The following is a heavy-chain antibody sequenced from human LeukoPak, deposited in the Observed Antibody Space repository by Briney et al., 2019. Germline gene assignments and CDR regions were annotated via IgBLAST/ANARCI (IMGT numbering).Heavy chain of an antibody. CDR3: ARVAPSYKNYYYYYMDV. J-gene: IGHJ6*03. CDR1: GGSIRSSRYY. Sequence: SETLSLTCTVSGGSIRSSRYYWGWIRQPPGKGLEWIGSLYYSGSTYYNPSLKSRVTISVDTSKNQFSLKLSSVTAADTAVYYCARVAPSYKNYYYYYMDVWDKGTTVTVSS. D-gene: IGHD1-1*01. V-gene: IGHV4-39*07. CDR2: LYYSGST.